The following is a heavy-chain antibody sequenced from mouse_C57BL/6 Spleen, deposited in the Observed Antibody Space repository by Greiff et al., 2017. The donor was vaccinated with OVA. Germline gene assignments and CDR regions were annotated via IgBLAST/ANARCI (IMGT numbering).Heavy chain of an antibody. CDR3: ARGGYGSSLWYFDV. D-gene: IGHD1-1*01. CDR1: GFSLTSYG. J-gene: IGHJ1*03. Sequence: VHLVESGPGLVAPSQSLSITCTVSGFSLTSYGVHWVRQPPGKGLEWLVVIWSDGSTTYNSALKSRLSISKDNSKSQVFLKMNSLQTDDTAMYYCARGGYGSSLWYFDVWGTGTTVTVSS. CDR2: IWSDGST. V-gene: IGHV2-6*03.